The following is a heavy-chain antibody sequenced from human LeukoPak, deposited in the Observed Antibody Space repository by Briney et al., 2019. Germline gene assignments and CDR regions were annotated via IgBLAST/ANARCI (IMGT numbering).Heavy chain of an antibody. CDR2: ISGSGGST. D-gene: IGHD3-10*01. V-gene: IGHV3-23*01. J-gene: IGHJ4*02. CDR1: GFTFSSYA. CDR3: AKVPSMVRGVAFDY. Sequence: GGSLRLSCAASGFTFSSYAMSWVCQAPGKGLEWVSAISGSGGSTYYADSVKGRFTISRDNSKNTLYLQMNSLRAEDTAVYYCAKVPSMVRGVAFDYWGQGTLVTVSS.